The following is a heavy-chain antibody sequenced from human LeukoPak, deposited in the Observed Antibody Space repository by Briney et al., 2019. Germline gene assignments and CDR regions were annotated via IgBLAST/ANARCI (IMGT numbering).Heavy chain of an antibody. CDR2: ITSSSYI. D-gene: IGHD6-13*01. CDR3: ARGHSSSWMSEIDY. Sequence: PGGSLRLSCAASGFTFSSYSMNWVRQAPGKGLEWVSSITSSSYIYYADSVKGRFTISRDNAKNSLYLQMSSLRAEDTAVYYCARGHSSSWMSEIDYWGQGTLVTVSS. CDR1: GFTFSSYS. V-gene: IGHV3-21*01. J-gene: IGHJ4*02.